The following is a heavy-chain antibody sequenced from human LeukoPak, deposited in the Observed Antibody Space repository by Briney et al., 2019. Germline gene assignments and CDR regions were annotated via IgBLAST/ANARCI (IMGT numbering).Heavy chain of an antibody. CDR2: INPSGGST. J-gene: IGHJ4*02. V-gene: IGHV1-46*01. CDR1: GGTFSSYA. D-gene: IGHD1-26*01. Sequence: ASVKVSCKASGGTFSSYAISWVRQAPGQGLEWMGIINPSGGSTSYAQKFQGRVTMTRDTSTSTVYMELSSLRSEDTAVYYCARDPPYSGSYWRPGPAAPDYWGQGTLVTVSS. CDR3: ARDPPYSGSYWRPGPAAPDY.